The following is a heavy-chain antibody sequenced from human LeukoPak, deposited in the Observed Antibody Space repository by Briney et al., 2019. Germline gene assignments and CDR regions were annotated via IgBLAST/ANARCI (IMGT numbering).Heavy chain of an antibody. J-gene: IGHJ3*02. Sequence: GGSLRLSCAAAGLTFSTNSMNWVRQAPGKGLEWVSAISGSGGSTYYADSVKGRFTISRDNSKNTLYLQMNSLRAEDTAVYYCAKDTRSSWYRHDAFDIWGQGTMVTVSS. CDR2: ISGSGGST. V-gene: IGHV3-23*01. D-gene: IGHD6-13*01. CDR1: GLTFSTNS. CDR3: AKDTRSSWYRHDAFDI.